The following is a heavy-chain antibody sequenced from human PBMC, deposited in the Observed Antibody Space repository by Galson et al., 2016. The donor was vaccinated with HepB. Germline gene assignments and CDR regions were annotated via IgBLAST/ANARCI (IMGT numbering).Heavy chain of an antibody. J-gene: IGHJ4*02. D-gene: IGHD6-19*01. CDR3: ARIAVTGTHFDF. V-gene: IGHV2-70*04. Sequence: PALVKPTQTLTLTCTFSGFSLNTRDVAVAWIRQPPGKALEWLARIDWDDEKFYSESLGARLTISKDTSKNQVVLTMTNMGSVDTGTYYCARIAVTGTHFDFWGQGTLVTVAS. CDR1: GFSLNTRDVA. CDR2: IDWDDEK.